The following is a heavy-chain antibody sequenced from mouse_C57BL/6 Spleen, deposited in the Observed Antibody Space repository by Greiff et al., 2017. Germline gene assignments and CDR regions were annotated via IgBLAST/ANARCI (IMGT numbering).Heavy chain of an antibody. Sequence: VQLQQPGAELVKPGASVKLSCKASGYTFTSYWMHWVKQRPGPGLEWIGMIHPNSGSTNYNEKFKSKATLTVDKSSSTAYMQLSSLTSEDSAVYYCARWITTVVAFDYWGQGTTLTVSS. CDR3: ARWITTVVAFDY. CDR2: IHPNSGST. J-gene: IGHJ2*01. CDR1: GYTFTSYW. D-gene: IGHD1-1*01. V-gene: IGHV1-64*01.